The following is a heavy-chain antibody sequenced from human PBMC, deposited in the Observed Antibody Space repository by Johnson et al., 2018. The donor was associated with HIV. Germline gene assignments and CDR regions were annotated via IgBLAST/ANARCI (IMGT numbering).Heavy chain of an antibody. CDR2: ISYDGSNT. Sequence: QVQLVESGGGLVKPGRSLRLSCAASEFTLSNYGIHWVRQAPGKGLEWLSLISYDGSNTYYADSVRGRFTLSRDNSKNTVYLQMNSLRAEDRSVYYCARGRGGGTDQGGACDILGQGTMVTVSS. J-gene: IGHJ3*02. V-gene: IGHV3-30*03. CDR3: ARGRGGGTDQGGACDI. CDR1: EFTLSNYG. D-gene: IGHD1-26*01.